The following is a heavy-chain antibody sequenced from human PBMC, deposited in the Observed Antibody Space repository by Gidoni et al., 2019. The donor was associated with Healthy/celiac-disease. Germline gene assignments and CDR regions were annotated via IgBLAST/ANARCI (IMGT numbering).Heavy chain of an antibody. CDR3: ARGRKGYSSSWLYY. D-gene: IGHD6-13*01. CDR2: ISSSGSTI. V-gene: IGHV3-48*03. CDR1: GFTFSSYE. J-gene: IGHJ4*02. Sequence: EVQLVESGGGLVQPGGSLRLSCAASGFTFSSYEMNWGSQAPGKGLGWVSYISSSGSTIYYADSVKGRFTISRDNAKNSLYLQMNSLRAEDTAVYYCARGRKGYSSSWLYYWGQGTLVTVSS.